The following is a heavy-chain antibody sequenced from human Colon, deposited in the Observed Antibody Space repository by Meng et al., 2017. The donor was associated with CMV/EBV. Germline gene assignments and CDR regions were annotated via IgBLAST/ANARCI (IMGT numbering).Heavy chain of an antibody. D-gene: IGHD5-18*01. V-gene: IGHV3-30*04. CDR3: ARGGQRGLYSYGSSDY. Sequence: GGSLRLSCAASGFTFGTYAMHWVRQAPGKGLEWVAVMTYDGSNEYYADAVKGRLTISRDNSKNTLYLQMNSLRTEDSAVYYCARGGQRGLYSYGSSDYWGQGTLVTVSS. CDR1: GFTFGTYA. CDR2: MTYDGSNE. J-gene: IGHJ4*02.